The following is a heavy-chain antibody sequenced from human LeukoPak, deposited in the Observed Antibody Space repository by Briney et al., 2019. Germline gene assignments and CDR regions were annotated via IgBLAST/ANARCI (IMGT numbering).Heavy chain of an antibody. CDR1: GFTFSSYW. CDR2: IKQDGSEK. J-gene: IGHJ4*02. V-gene: IGHV3-7*04. Sequence: GGSLRLSCAASGFTFSSYWMSWVRQAPGKGLEWVANIKQDGSEKSYVDSVKGRFTISRDNAKNSLYLQMNSLRAEDTAVYYCARDPSVEYSSTGFDYWGQGTLVTVSS. D-gene: IGHD6-6*01. CDR3: ARDPSVEYSSTGFDY.